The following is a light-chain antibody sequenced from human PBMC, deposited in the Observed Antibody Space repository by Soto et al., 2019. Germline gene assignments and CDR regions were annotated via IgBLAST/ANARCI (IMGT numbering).Light chain of an antibody. CDR3: YSYAGSNNFV. CDR2: DVD. J-gene: IGLJ1*01. CDR1: SSDVGGYDS. Sequence: QSALTQPPSASGSPGQSVTISCSGTSSDVGGYDSVSWYQHHPGKVPKLIIFDVDKWPSGVPDRFSGFKSGNTASLTVSGLRAEDEVDYYWYSYAGSNNFVFGTGTKLTVL. V-gene: IGLV2-8*01.